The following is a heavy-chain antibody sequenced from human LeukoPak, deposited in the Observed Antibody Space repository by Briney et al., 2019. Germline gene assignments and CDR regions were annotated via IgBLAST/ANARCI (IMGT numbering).Heavy chain of an antibody. CDR3: ARESGAFSPFGF. CDR1: GGSISSSIYY. J-gene: IGHJ4*02. CDR2: IYYSGST. V-gene: IGHV4-39*07. D-gene: IGHD1-26*01. Sequence: PSETLSLTCTVSGGSISSSIYYWGWVRQPPGKGLGWLGRIYYSGSTYYNPSLKSRVNMSIDKSRNQFSLERTSVTAADTPIYSCARESGAFSPFGFWGQGTLVTVSS.